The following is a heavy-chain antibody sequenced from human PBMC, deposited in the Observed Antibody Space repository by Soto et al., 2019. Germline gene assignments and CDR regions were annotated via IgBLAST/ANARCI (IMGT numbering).Heavy chain of an antibody. D-gene: IGHD2-15*01. J-gene: IGHJ6*03. V-gene: IGHV4-59*08. CDR2: IYYSGST. CDR3: ARHDSGGSYYYYYYMDV. Sequence: SETLSLTCTVSGGSISSYYWSWIRQPPGKGLEWIGYIYYSGSTNYNPSLKSRVTISVGTSKNQFSLKLSSVTAADTAVYYCARHDSGGSYYYYYYMDVWGKGTTVTVSS. CDR1: GGSISSYY.